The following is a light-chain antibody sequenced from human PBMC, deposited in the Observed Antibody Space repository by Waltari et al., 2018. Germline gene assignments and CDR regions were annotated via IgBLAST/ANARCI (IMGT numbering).Light chain of an antibody. J-gene: IGKJ2*01. Sequence: VLTQSPGTLSLSPGERATLSCRASLRLTKRYLAWYQQKPGQAPRLLIYGASSRAAGIPDRFTGSGSGTDYTLTISGLEPEDFAVYYCQQYGSSVMYTFGQGTRLEI. V-gene: IGKV3-20*01. CDR1: LRLTKRY. CDR2: GAS. CDR3: QQYGSSVMYT.